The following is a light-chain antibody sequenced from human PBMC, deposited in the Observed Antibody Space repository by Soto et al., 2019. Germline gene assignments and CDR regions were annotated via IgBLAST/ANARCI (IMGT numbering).Light chain of an antibody. Sequence: IQMTQSPSSLSASVGDRVTITCLASQSINIYLNWYHQKPGKAPRLLICATSNLQSGVPSRFSGSGSATDFTLTISSLQPEDFETYYCQQSYSYPLTFGGGTMVDIK. V-gene: IGKV1-39*01. CDR1: QSINIY. CDR3: QQSYSYPLT. CDR2: ATS. J-gene: IGKJ4*01.